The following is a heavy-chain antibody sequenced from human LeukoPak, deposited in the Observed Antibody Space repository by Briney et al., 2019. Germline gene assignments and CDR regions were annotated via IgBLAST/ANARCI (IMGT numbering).Heavy chain of an antibody. CDR1: GGSFSGYY. J-gene: IGHJ3*02. CDR2: INHSGST. D-gene: IGHD6-13*01. CDR3: ARRGGSSWYARAFDI. Sequence: SETLSLTCAVYGGSFSGYYWSWIRQPPGKGLEWIGEINHSGSTNYNPSLKSRVTISVDTSKNQFSLKLSSVTAADTAVYYCARRGGSSWYARAFDIWGQGTMVTVSS. V-gene: IGHV4-34*01.